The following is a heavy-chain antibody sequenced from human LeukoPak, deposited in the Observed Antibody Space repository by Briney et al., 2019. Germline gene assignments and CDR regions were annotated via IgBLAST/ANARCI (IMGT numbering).Heavy chain of an antibody. CDR2: IYTSGST. Sequence: SETLSLTCTVSGGSISSYYWSWIRQPAGKGLEWIGRIYTSGSTNYNPSLKSRVTMSVDTSKNQFSLKLSSVTAADTAVYYCAREDSSSWGNREWDYWGQGTLVTVSS. CDR1: GGSISSYY. CDR3: AREDSSSWGNREWDY. D-gene: IGHD6-13*01. V-gene: IGHV4-4*07. J-gene: IGHJ4*02.